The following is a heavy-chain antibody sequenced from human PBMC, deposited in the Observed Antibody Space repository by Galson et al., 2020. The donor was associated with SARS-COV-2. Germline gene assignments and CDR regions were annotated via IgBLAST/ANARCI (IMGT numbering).Heavy chain of an antibody. D-gene: IGHD5-12*01. CDR1: GYTFTGYY. CDR3: ARDGIVATIRYYYYYYMDV. CDR2: INPNSGGT. V-gene: IGHV1-2*02. Sequence: ASVKVSCKASGYTFTGYYMHWVRQAPGQGLEWMGWINPNSGGTNYAQKFQGRVTMTRDTSISTAYMELSRLRSDDTAVYYCARDGIVATIRYYYYYYMDVWGKGTTVTISS. J-gene: IGHJ6*03.